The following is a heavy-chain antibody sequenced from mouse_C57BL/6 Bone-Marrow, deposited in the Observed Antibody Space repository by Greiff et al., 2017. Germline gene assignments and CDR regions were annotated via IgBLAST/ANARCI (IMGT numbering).Heavy chain of an antibody. J-gene: IGHJ3*01. Sequence: EVQVVESGGGLVQPGGSLKLSCAASGFTFSDYYMYWVRQTPEKRLEWVAYISNGGGSTYYPDTVKGRFTISRDNAKNTLYLQMSRLKSEDTAMYYCARWGGLRAYWGQGTLVTVSA. CDR2: ISNGGGST. V-gene: IGHV5-12*01. CDR1: GFTFSDYY. D-gene: IGHD2-4*01. CDR3: ARWGGLRAY.